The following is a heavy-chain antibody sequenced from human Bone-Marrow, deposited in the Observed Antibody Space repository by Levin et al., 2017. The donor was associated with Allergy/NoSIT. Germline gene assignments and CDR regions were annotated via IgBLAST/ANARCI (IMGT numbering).Heavy chain of an antibody. Sequence: SETLSLTCAVSGYSISSGYYWGWIRQPPGKGLEWIGSIYHSGSTYYNPSLKSRVTISVDTSKNQFSLKLSSVTAADTAVYYCAREGRYFDWAYYYYYYMDVWGKGTTVTVSS. CDR3: AREGRYFDWAYYYYYYMDV. CDR2: IYHSGST. J-gene: IGHJ6*03. CDR1: GYSISSGYY. V-gene: IGHV4-38-2*02. D-gene: IGHD3-9*01.